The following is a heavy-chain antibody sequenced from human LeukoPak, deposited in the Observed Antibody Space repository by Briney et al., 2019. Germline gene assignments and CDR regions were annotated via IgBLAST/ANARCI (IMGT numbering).Heavy chain of an antibody. J-gene: IGHJ3*02. CDR2: ISSSSSYI. D-gene: IGHD2/OR15-2a*01. CDR1: GFTFSSYS. CDR3: ARAPPGSMTAYAFDI. V-gene: IGHV3-21*01. Sequence: GGSLRLSCAASGFTFSSYSMNWVRQAPGKGLEWVSSISSSSSYIYYADSVKGRFTISRDNAKNSLYLQMNSLRAEDTAVYYCARAPPGSMTAYAFDIWGQGTMVTVSS.